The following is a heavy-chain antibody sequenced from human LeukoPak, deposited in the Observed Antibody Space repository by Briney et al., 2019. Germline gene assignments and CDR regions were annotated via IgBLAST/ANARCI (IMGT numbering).Heavy chain of an antibody. CDR1: GFTFSSYG. CDR3: AKLEAAAGYHFDY. CDR2: IRYDGSNK. J-gene: IGHJ4*02. V-gene: IGHV3-30*02. D-gene: IGHD6-13*01. Sequence: GGSLRLSCAASGFTFSSYGMHWVRQAPGKGLEWVAFIRYDGSNKYYADSVKGRFTISRDNSKNTLYLQMNSLRAEDTAVYYCAKLEAAAGYHFDYWGQGTLVTVSS.